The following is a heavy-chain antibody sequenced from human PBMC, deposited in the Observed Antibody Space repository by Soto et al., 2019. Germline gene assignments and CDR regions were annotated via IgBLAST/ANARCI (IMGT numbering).Heavy chain of an antibody. CDR2: IVVGSGHT. CDR3: AADSRYCSGGNCEDY. V-gene: IGHV1-58*02. CDR1: GFTFTSSA. Sequence: QMQLVQSGPEVKKPGTSVKVSCKASGFTFTSSAMQWVRQARGQRLEWIGWIVVGSGHTNYGQKFQEIVTITRDMSTSIAYREPSSLRSEDTAVYYCAADSRYCSGGNCEDYWGQGTLVTVSS. J-gene: IGHJ4*02. D-gene: IGHD2-15*01.